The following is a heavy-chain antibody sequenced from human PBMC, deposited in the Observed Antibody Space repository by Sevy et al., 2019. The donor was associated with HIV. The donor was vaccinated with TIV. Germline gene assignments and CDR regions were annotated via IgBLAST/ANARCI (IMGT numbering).Heavy chain of an antibody. CDR1: GFTFSNYW. CDR2: IKREGSER. D-gene: IGHD1-26*01. Sequence: GGSLRLSCAASGFTFSNYWMTWVRQAPGKGLEWVANIKREGSERYYLASVKGRFTISRDNAKKSLYLQMNSLTAEDTAVYYCARDCNSASCLWGLDVWGQGTTVTVSS. J-gene: IGHJ6*02. V-gene: IGHV3-7*03. CDR3: ARDCNSASCLWGLDV.